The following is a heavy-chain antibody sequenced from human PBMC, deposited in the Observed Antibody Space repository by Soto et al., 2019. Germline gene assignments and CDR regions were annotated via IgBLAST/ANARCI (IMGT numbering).Heavy chain of an antibody. V-gene: IGHV3-11*01. D-gene: IGHD3-22*01. Sequence: PGGSLRLSCAASGFTFSDYYMSWIRQAPGKGLEWVSYISSSGSTIYYADSVKGRFTISRDNAKNSLYLQMNSLRAEDTAVYYCASTSYYYDSSGYTTAFGYWGQGTLVTVSS. CDR2: ISSSGSTI. CDR3: ASTSYYYDSSGYTTAFGY. CDR1: GFTFSDYY. J-gene: IGHJ4*02.